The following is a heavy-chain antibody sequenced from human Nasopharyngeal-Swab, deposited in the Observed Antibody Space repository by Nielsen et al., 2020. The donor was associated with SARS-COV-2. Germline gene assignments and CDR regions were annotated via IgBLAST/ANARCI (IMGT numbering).Heavy chain of an antibody. D-gene: IGHD4/OR15-4a*01. Sequence: SETLSLTCAAYGESFGPFYWGWIRQPPGKGLEWIGEINNRGTSYNPSLESRITISPDTSNNQFSLRLTSVTAADTAIYYCVRGHFGGFDSWGQGTLVTVSS. V-gene: IGHV4-34*01. J-gene: IGHJ4*02. CDR3: VRGHFGGFDS. CDR1: GESFGPFY. CDR2: INNRGT.